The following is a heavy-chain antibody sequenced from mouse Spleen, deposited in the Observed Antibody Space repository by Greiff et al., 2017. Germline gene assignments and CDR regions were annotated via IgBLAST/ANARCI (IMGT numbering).Heavy chain of an antibody. Sequence: QVQLQQSGAELVKPGASVKLSCKASGYTFTSYWMHWVKQRPGQGLEWIGEIDPSDSYTNYNQKFKGKATLTVDKSSSTAYMQLSSLTSEDSAVYYCARSKSLDYWGQGTTLTVSS. CDR2: IDPSDSYT. CDR3: ARSKSLDY. J-gene: IGHJ2*01. V-gene: IGHV1-69*02. D-gene: IGHD1-3*01. CDR1: GYTFTSYW.